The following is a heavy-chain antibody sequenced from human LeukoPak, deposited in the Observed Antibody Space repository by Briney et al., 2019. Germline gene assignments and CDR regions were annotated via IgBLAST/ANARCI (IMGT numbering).Heavy chain of an antibody. Sequence: GGFLRLSCAASGFTFSSYSMSWVRQAPGKGLEWVSLISGSGGSTYCADSVKGRFTISRDNSKNTLYLQMNSLRAEDTAVFYCAKEPRHCGGDCFSLLDYWGQGTLVTVSS. CDR2: ISGSGGST. D-gene: IGHD2-21*02. V-gene: IGHV3-23*01. J-gene: IGHJ4*02. CDR1: GFTFSSYS. CDR3: AKEPRHCGGDCFSLLDY.